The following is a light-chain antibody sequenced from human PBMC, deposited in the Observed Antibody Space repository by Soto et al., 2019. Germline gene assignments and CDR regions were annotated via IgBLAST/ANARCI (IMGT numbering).Light chain of an antibody. J-gene: IGLJ1*01. Sequence: QSVLTRPPSASGTPGQRVTISCSGSSSNIGSNYVYWYQQLPGTAPKLLIYRNNQRPSGVPERFSGSKSGTSASLAISGLRSEDEADYYCAAWDDSLSGYVFGTGTKVTVL. CDR1: SSNIGSNY. V-gene: IGLV1-47*01. CDR2: RNN. CDR3: AAWDDSLSGYV.